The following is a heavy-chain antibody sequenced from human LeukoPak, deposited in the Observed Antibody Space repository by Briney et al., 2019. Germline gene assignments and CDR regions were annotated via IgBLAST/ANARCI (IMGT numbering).Heavy chain of an antibody. CDR1: GYTFTAYW. Sequence: GESLKISCKRSGYTFTAYWIAWVRQMPGKGLEWMGIIYPGDSDTRYSPSFQGQVTISVDKSINTAYLQWRSLKASDTAMYYCARSDYSDDSGYNDAFDIWGQGTMVIVSS. CDR2: IYPGDSDT. D-gene: IGHD3-22*01. J-gene: IGHJ3*02. V-gene: IGHV5-51*01. CDR3: ARSDYSDDSGYNDAFDI.